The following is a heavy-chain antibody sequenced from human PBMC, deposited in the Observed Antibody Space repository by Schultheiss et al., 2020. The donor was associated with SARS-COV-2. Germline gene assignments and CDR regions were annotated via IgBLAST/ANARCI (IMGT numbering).Heavy chain of an antibody. D-gene: IGHD5-18*01. CDR2: ISNSGSTV. CDR1: GFTFSNYD. CDR3: ARVAGIQLWFFYFDY. Sequence: GGSLRLSCAASGFTFSNYDINWVRQTPGKGLEWLSYISNSGSTVHYADSVKGRFTISRDNAKNSLYLQMNSLRVGDTAVYYCARVAGIQLWFFYFDYWGQGTLVTVSS. V-gene: IGHV3-48*03. J-gene: IGHJ4*02.